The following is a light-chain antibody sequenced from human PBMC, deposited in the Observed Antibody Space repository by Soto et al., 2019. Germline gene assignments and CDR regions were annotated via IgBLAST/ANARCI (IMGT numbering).Light chain of an antibody. Sequence: QSALTQPRSVSGSPGQSVTISCTGTSADVGGYDFVSWYQQLPGNAPKLIIYDVTKRPSGVPDRFSASKSGNTASLTISGLSAEEGADYYCSSFEGTLVAFGGGTKPTAL. CDR2: DVT. V-gene: IGLV2-11*01. CDR3: SSFEGTLVA. CDR1: SADVGGYDF. J-gene: IGLJ2*01.